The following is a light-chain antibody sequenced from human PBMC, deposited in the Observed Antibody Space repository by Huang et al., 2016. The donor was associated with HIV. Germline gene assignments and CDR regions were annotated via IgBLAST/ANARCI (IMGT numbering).Light chain of an antibody. J-gene: IGKJ5*01. CDR3: QQYDNWPPNT. CDR1: ESGGNN. Sequence: EIVMTHSPATLSVSPGERATLSFTASESGGNNLAWYQQRPGQAPRLLIYVASSRATGIPARFSGSGSGTEFTLTISSLQSEDFVVYYCQQYDNWPPNTFGQGTRLDIK. CDR2: VAS. V-gene: IGKV3-15*01.